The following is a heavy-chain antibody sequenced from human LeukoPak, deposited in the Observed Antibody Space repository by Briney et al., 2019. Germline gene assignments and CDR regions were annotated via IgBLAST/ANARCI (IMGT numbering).Heavy chain of an antibody. CDR2: ISWNSGSI. CDR1: GFTFDDYA. J-gene: IGHJ4*02. CDR3: AREAVDIVATTHGDY. D-gene: IGHD5-12*01. V-gene: IGHV3-9*01. Sequence: PGRSLRLSCAASGFTFDDYAMHWVRQAPGKGLEWVSGISWNSGSIGYADSVKGRFTISRDNAKNSLYLQMNSLRAEDTAVYYCAREAVDIVATTHGDYWGQGTLVTVSS.